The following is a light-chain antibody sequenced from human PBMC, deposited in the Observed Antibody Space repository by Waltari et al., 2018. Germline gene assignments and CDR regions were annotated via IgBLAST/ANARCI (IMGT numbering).Light chain of an antibody. V-gene: IGLV1-40*01. J-gene: IGLJ3*02. Sequence: QSVLTQPPSVSGAPGQRVTISCTGSGSNIGAGYDVHWYQQLPRAAPKLLIYGSTSRPLGVPDRFLGSTSGTSASLAITGLQAEDEADYYCQSYDTSLRVVFGGGTKLTVL. CDR2: GST. CDR1: GSNIGAGYD. CDR3: QSYDTSLRVV.